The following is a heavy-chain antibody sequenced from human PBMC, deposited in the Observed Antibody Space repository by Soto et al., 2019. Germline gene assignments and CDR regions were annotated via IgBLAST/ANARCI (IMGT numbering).Heavy chain of an antibody. V-gene: IGHV1-8*01. Sequence: QVQLVQSGAEVKKPGASVKVSCKASGYTFTSYDINWVRQATGQGLEWMGWMNPNSGNTGYAQKFQGRVTMTRNTSKSTGYMERSSLRSEDTAVYYCARKSYYSYGMDVWGQGTTVTVSS. CDR3: ARKSYYSYGMDV. CDR1: GYTFTSYD. J-gene: IGHJ6*02. CDR2: MNPNSGNT.